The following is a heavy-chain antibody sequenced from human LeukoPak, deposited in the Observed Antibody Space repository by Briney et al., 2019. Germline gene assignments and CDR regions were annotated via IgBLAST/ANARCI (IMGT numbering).Heavy chain of an antibody. V-gene: IGHV4-34*01. D-gene: IGHD3-16*02. Sequence: TSETLSLTCAVYGGSFSGYYWNWIRQPPRKGLEWIGEINHFGSTNYNPSLKSRVTISGDTSKKQFSLKVKSVTAADTAVYYCARGYRAHQTFYSYHYFDSWAQGTLVTVSS. CDR3: ARGYRAHQTFYSYHYFDS. CDR2: INHFGST. CDR1: GGSFSGYY. J-gene: IGHJ4*02.